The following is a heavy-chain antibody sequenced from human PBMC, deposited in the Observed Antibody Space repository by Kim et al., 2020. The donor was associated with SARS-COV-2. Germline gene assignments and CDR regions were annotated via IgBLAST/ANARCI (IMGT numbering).Heavy chain of an antibody. CDR3: ASPSGGYYGLGSYDPYYYYGMDV. Sequence: SETLSLTCTVSGGSISSSSYYWGWIRQPPGKGLEWIGSIYYSGSTYYNPSLKSRVTISVDTSKNQFSLKLSSVTAADTAVYYCASPSGGYYGLGSYDPYYYYGMDVWGQGTTVTVSS. V-gene: IGHV4-39*01. D-gene: IGHD3-10*01. CDR2: IYYSGST. CDR1: GGSISSSSYY. J-gene: IGHJ6*02.